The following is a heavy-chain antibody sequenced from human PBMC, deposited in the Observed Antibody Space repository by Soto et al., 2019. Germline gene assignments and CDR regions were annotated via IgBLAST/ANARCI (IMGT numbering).Heavy chain of an antibody. Sequence: QITLKAPGPTTVKPTQTLTLTCIFSGFSVSTTGVGVGWIRQPPGTALECLALIYWDYDKRCSPSLKGRLTIASDASKIREILTMTNMDPVDTATHYCAHSVVSSSWSSWVFDYRCQGALVTVSS. V-gene: IGHV2-5*02. CDR3: AHSVVSSSWSSWVFDY. J-gene: IGHJ4*02. CDR2: IYWDYDK. CDR1: GFSVSTTGVG. D-gene: IGHD6-13*01.